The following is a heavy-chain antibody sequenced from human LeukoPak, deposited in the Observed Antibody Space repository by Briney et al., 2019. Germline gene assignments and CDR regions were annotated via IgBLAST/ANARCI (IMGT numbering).Heavy chain of an antibody. V-gene: IGHV1-46*01. CDR3: AIRKLGTPGAFDI. CDR1: GYTFTSYY. J-gene: IGHJ3*02. CDR2: INPSGGST. Sequence: ASVKVSCKASGYTFTSYYMHWVRQAPGQGLEWMGIINPSGGSTSYAQKFQGRVTMTRDTSTSTVYMELSSLRSEDTAVYYCAIRKLGTPGAFDIWGQGTMVTVSP. D-gene: IGHD7-27*01.